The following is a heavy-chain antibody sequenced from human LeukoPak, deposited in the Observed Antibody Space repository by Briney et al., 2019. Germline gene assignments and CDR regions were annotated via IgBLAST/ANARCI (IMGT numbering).Heavy chain of an antibody. V-gene: IGHV4-39*01. CDR1: GGSISSSSYY. D-gene: IGHD3-22*01. CDR3: ALASPSYYDSSGYWCAFDI. CDR2: IYYSGST. J-gene: IGHJ3*02. Sequence: SETLSLTCTVSGGSISSSSYYWGWIRQPPGKGLEWIGSIYYSGSTYYNPSLKSRVTISVDTSKNQFSLKLSSVTAADTAVYYRALASPSYYDSSGYWCAFDILGQGTMVTVSS.